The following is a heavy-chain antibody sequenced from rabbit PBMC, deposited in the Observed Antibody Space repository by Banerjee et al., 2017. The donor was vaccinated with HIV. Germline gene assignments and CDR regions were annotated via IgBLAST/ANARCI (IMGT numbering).Heavy chain of an antibody. CDR3: ARESPSYDAYGDLTRLDL. D-gene: IGHD2-1*01. CDR2: IDPIFGTT. CDR1: GFDLSGYYY. V-gene: IGHV1S43*01. Sequence: QSLEESGGDLVKPEGSLTLTCKASGFDLSGYYYMCWVRQAPGKGPEWIGYIDPIFGTTYYATWVDGRFTISSHNAQNTLWLQLNSLTAADTATYFCARESPSYDAYGDLTRLDLRGPGTLVTVS. J-gene: IGHJ6*01.